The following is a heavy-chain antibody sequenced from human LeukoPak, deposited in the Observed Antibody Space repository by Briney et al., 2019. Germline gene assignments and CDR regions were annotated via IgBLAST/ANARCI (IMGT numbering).Heavy chain of an antibody. CDR3: ANEEWYRFDY. CDR2: MDGGGSAT. J-gene: IGHJ4*02. D-gene: IGHD2-8*01. CDR1: GFAFNSYW. Sequence: GGSLRFSGAASGFAFNSYWMSWVRQTPGKGLEWVATMDGGGSATYYVDSVKGRFTITRDNAKNSLFLQMNSLRAEDTALYYCANEEWYRFDYWGQGTLVTVPS. V-gene: IGHV3-7*03.